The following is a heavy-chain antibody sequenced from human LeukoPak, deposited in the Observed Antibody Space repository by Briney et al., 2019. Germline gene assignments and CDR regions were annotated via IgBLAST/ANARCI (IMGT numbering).Heavy chain of an antibody. J-gene: IGHJ4*02. CDR1: GGSISSYY. CDR3: ARIGHQNLDY. Sequence: PSETLSLTCTVSGGSISSYYWSWVRQPAGKGLKWIGRIYTTGSTNYNPSLKSRVTMSVDTSKNQFSLNLRSVTAADTAFYYCARIGHQNLDYWGQGTLVTVSS. V-gene: IGHV4-4*07. CDR2: IYTTGST. D-gene: IGHD1-14*01.